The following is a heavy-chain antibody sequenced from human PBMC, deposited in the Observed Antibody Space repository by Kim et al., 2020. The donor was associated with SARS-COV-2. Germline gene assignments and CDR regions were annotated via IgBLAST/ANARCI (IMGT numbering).Heavy chain of an antibody. CDR1: GFTFDDYA. J-gene: IGHJ6*03. CDR2: ISWNSGSI. Sequence: GGSLRLSCAASGFTFDDYAMHWVRQAPGKGLEWVSGISWNSGSIGYADSVKGRFTISRDNAKNSLYLQMNSLRAEDTALYYCAKDTAVLGIPYYYIDVWG. D-gene: IGHD2-21*01. CDR3: AKDTAVLGIPYYYIDV. V-gene: IGHV3-9*01.